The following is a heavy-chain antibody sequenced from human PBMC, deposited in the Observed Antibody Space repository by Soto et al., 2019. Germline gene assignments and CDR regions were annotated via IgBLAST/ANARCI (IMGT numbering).Heavy chain of an antibody. CDR2: IWYDGSNK. CDR3: ARDYDILTGYSTNWFDP. Sequence: GGSLRLSCAASGFTFSSYGMHWVRQAPGKGLEWVAVIWYDGSNKYYADSVKGRFTISRDNSKNTLYLQMNSLRAEDTAVYYCARDYDILTGYSTNWFDPWGQGTLVTVSS. V-gene: IGHV3-33*01. D-gene: IGHD3-9*01. CDR1: GFTFSSYG. J-gene: IGHJ5*02.